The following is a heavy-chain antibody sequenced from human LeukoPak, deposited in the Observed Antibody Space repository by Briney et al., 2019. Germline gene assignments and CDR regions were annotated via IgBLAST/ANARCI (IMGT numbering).Heavy chain of an antibody. J-gene: IGHJ4*02. CDR3: ARDLGLEMATINGDY. V-gene: IGHV1-69*04. D-gene: IGHD5-24*01. Sequence: PVKVSCKASGGTFSSYAISWVRQAPGQGLEWMGRIIPILGIANYAQKFQGRVTITADKSTSTAYMELSSLRSEDTAVYYCARDLGLEMATINGDYWGQGTLVTVSS. CDR1: GGTFSSYA. CDR2: IIPILGIA.